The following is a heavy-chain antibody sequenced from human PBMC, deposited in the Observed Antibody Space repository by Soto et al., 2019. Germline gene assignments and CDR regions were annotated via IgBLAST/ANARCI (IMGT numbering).Heavy chain of an antibody. CDR2: ISSSSSYI. CDR3: ARYSPQVRADNWCAR. Sequence: PGGSLRLSCAASGFTFSSYSMNWVRQAPGKGLEWVSSISSSSSYIYYADSVKGRFTISRDNAKNSLYMQMNSLRAEDTAVYYCARYSPQVRADNWCARWGQGSRVSVS. CDR1: GFTFSSYS. V-gene: IGHV3-21*01. D-gene: IGHD2-21*01. J-gene: IGHJ5*02.